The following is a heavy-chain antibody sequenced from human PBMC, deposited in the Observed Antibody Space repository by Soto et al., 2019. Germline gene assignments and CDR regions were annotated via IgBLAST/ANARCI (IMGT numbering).Heavy chain of an antibody. V-gene: IGHV1-69*13. J-gene: IGHJ4*02. CDR2: IIPLSGTT. CDR1: GGTFSNHA. Sequence: SVKVSCKASGGTFSNHAISWVRQAPGQGPEWMGGIIPLSGTTNYAQKFQGRVTITADESMTTAYMELNSLRYEDTAVYYCARGPDRSGFYLFDYWGQGTLVTVSS. D-gene: IGHD3-22*01. CDR3: ARGPDRSGFYLFDY.